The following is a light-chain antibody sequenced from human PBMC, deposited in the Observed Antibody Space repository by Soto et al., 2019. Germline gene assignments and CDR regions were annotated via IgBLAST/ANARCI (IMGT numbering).Light chain of an antibody. J-gene: IGLJ3*02. CDR1: SSDVGGYNY. CDR3: SSYTSSRTLV. CDR2: DVS. V-gene: IGLV2-14*01. Sequence: QSALTQPASVSGSPGQSITISCTGTSSDVGGYNYVSWYQQHPGKAPKLMIYDVSNRPSGVSNRFSGSKSGNTASLTISGLQAEDEADDYCSSYTSSRTLVFAAGTELTVL.